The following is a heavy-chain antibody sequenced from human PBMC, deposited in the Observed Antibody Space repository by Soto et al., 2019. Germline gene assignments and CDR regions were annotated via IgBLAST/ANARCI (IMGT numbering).Heavy chain of an antibody. D-gene: IGHD6-13*01. CDR3: AKEEEEYSSSWSSVNWYLRFDP. CDR2: ISGSGGST. CDR1: GFTFSSYA. Sequence: GGSLRLSCAASGFTFSSYAMSWVRQAPGKGLEWVSAISGSGGSTYYADSVKGRFTISRDNSKNTLYLQMNSLRAEDTAVYYCAKEEEEYSSSWSSVNWYLRFDPWGQGTLVTVSS. V-gene: IGHV3-23*01. J-gene: IGHJ5*02.